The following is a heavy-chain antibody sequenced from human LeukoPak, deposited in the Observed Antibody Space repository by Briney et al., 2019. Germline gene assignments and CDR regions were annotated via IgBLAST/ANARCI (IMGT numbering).Heavy chain of an antibody. Sequence: GGSLRLSCAASGFTFDDYAMHWVRQAPGKGLEWVSGISWNSGSIGCADSVKGRFTISRDNAKNSLYLQMNSLRAEDTALYYCAKALYSSSWYYEHWGQGILVTVSS. CDR3: AKALYSSSWYYEH. CDR1: GFTFDDYA. J-gene: IGHJ4*02. D-gene: IGHD6-13*01. CDR2: ISWNSGSI. V-gene: IGHV3-9*01.